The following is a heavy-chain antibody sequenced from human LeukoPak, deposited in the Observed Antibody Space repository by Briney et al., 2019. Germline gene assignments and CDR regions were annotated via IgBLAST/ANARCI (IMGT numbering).Heavy chain of an antibody. CDR1: GYTFTSYD. V-gene: IGHV1-2*02. J-gene: IGHJ4*02. CDR2: INPNSGGT. D-gene: IGHD3-22*01. CDR3: ARLEPTSYFDGPDYYSSDY. Sequence: GASVKVSCKASGYTFTSYDINWVRQATGQGLEWMGWINPNSGGTNYAQKFQGRVTMTRDTSISTAYMDLNRLRSDDTAVYYCARLEPTSYFDGPDYYSSDYWGQGTLVTVSS.